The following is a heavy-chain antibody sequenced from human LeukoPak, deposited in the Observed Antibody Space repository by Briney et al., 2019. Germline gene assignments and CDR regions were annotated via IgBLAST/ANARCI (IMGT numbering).Heavy chain of an antibody. CDR2: IYTTGST. V-gene: IGHV4-4*07. D-gene: IGHD2-8*02. CDR3: AGDEIHPYRDNTGY. CDR1: GGSINSYY. Sequence: SETLSLTCTVSGGSINSYYWIWVRQPAAKGLEWIGRIYTTGSTNYNPSLKSRVTMSVDTSKNQFSLKLTSTTAADTAVYYCAGDEIHPYRDNTGYWGQGILVTVSS. J-gene: IGHJ4*02.